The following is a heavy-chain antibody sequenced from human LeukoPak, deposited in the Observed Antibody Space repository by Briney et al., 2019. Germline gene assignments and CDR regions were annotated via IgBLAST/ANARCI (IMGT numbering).Heavy chain of an antibody. CDR2: IYYSGST. J-gene: IGHJ4*02. D-gene: IGHD6-13*01. CDR3: ARELAAAGLDY. Sequence: PSETLSLTCTVSGGSISSYYWSWIRQPPGKGLEWIGYIYYSGSTNCNPSLKSRVTISVDTSKNQFSLKLSSVTAADTAVYYCARELAAAGLDYWGQGTLVTVSS. CDR1: GGSISSYY. V-gene: IGHV4-59*12.